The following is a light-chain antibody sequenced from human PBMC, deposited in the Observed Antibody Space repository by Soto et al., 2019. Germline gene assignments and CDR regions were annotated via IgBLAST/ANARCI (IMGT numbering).Light chain of an antibody. V-gene: IGLV2-14*01. CDR1: SSDVGAYNF. J-gene: IGLJ1*01. CDR2: EVT. Sequence: QSVLTQPASVSGSPGQSITISCTGTSSDVGAYNFVSWYQHHPGRAPKLIIYEVTIRPSGVSARFSGSKSGNTASLTVSGLQAEDEADYYCSSKRSSDTLYVFGTGTKLTVL. CDR3: SSKRSSDTLYV.